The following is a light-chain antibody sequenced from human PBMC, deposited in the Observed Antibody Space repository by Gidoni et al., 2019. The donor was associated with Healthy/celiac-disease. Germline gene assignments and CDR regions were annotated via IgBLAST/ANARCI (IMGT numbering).Light chain of an antibody. CDR3: QSADSSGTYVV. Sequence: SYELTPTPSVSVSPGQTARITCSGDALPKQYAYWYQQKPGQAPVLVIYKDSERPSGIPERFSGSSSGTTVTLTISGVQAEDEADYYCQSADSSGTYVVFGGGTKLTVL. CDR2: KDS. CDR1: ALPKQY. V-gene: IGLV3-25*03. J-gene: IGLJ2*01.